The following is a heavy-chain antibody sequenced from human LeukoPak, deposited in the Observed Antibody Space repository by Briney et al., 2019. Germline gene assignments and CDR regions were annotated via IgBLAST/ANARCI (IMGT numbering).Heavy chain of an antibody. Sequence: SETLSLTCTVSADSISNDYWSWIRQPPGKGLEWIGYTFYSGSTNYNPSLKGRLTISLDTSKKQLTLKLSSVTAADTAVYYCARAKKGVAGFSDYWGQGILVTVSS. V-gene: IGHV4-59*01. J-gene: IGHJ4*02. CDR1: ADSISNDY. CDR2: TFYSGST. D-gene: IGHD6-19*01. CDR3: ARAKKGVAGFSDY.